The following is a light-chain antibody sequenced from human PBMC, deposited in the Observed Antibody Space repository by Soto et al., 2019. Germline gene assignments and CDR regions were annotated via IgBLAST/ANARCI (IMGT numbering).Light chain of an antibody. J-gene: IGLJ3*02. Sequence: QSALTQPASVSGSPGQSITISCTGASSDVGDYNYVSWYQHHPGKAPKLVIYDVSSRPSGVSGRFSGSQSGNTASLTISGLQAEDEADYYCSSYATSSTLEWVFGGGTKLTVL. CDR1: SSDVGDYNY. CDR3: SSYATSSTLEWV. CDR2: DVS. V-gene: IGLV2-14*03.